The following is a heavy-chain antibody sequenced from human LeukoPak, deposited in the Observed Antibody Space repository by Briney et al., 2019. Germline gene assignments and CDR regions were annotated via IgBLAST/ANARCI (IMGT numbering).Heavy chain of an antibody. V-gene: IGHV3-23*01. D-gene: IGHD3-10*01. Sequence: GGSLRLSCAASGFTFSSYAMSWVRQAPGKGPEWVSAISGSGGSTYYADSVEGRFTISRDNSKNTLYLQMNSLRAEDTAVYYCAKDLWYGSGSYYNSLFSYWGQGTLVTVSS. J-gene: IGHJ4*02. CDR1: GFTFSSYA. CDR3: AKDLWYGSGSYYNSLFSY. CDR2: ISGSGGST.